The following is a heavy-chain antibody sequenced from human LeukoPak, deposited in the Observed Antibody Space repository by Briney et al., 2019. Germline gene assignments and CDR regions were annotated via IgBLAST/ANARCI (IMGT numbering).Heavy chain of an antibody. CDR2: ISGSDGST. CDR1: GFTFSSYA. CDR3: AKGSAYNWNYKGWIGAFDI. J-gene: IGHJ3*02. Sequence: PGGSLRLSCAASGFTFSSYAMSWVRQAPGKGLEWVSAISGSDGSTYYADSVKGRFTISRDNSKNTLYLQMNSLRAEDTAVYYCAKGSAYNWNYKGWIGAFDIWGQGTMVTVSS. V-gene: IGHV3-23*01. D-gene: IGHD1-7*01.